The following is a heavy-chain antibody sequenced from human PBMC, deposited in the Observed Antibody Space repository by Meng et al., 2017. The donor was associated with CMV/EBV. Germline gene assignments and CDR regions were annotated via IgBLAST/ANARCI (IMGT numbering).Heavy chain of an antibody. J-gene: IGHJ4*02. CDR2: IYYSGST. D-gene: IGHD6-19*01. CDR3: ARAVGGSGWYYFDY. Sequence: SETLSLTCTVSGGSISSSSYYWGWIRQPPGKGLEWIRSIYYSGSTYYNPSLKSRVTISVDTSKNQISLKLSSVTAADTAVYYCARAVGGSGWYYFDYWGQGTLVTVS. CDR1: GGSISSSSYY. V-gene: IGHV4-39*07.